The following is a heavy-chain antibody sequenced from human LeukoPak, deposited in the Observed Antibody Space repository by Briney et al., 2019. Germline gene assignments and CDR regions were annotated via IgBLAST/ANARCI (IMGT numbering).Heavy chain of an antibody. J-gene: IGHJ3*02. Sequence: ASVKVSCKVSGYTLTELSMHWVRQAPGKGLEWMGGFDPEDGETIYAQKFQGRVTMTEDTSTDTAYMELSSLRPEDTAVYYCATTETGDDAFDIWGQGTMVTVSS. D-gene: IGHD7-27*01. V-gene: IGHV1-24*01. CDR2: FDPEDGET. CDR3: ATTETGDDAFDI. CDR1: GYTLTELS.